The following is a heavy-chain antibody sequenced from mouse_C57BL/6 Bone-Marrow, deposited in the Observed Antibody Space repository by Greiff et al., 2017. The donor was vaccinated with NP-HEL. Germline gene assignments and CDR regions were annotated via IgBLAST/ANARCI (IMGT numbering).Heavy chain of an antibody. CDR2: IDPETGGT. Sequence: VKLQESGAELVRPGASVTLSCKASGYTFTDYEMHWVKQTPVHGLEWIGAIDPETGGTAYNQKFKGKAILTADKSSSTAYMELRSLTSEDSAVYYCTRDLSPMDYWGQGTSVTVSS. V-gene: IGHV1-15*01. CDR3: TRDLSPMDY. D-gene: IGHD2-3*01. CDR1: GYTFTDYE. J-gene: IGHJ4*01.